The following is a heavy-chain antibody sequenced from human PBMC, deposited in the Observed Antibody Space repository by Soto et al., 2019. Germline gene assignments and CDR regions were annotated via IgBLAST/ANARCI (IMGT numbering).Heavy chain of an antibody. D-gene: IGHD3-16*01. CDR2: IYSGGST. V-gene: IGHV3-66*01. CDR1: GFTVSTKY. J-gene: IGHJ4*02. Sequence: EVQLVESGGGLVQPGGSLRLSCAASGFTVSTKYMSWVRQAPGKGLESVSVIYSGGSTFYADSVRGRFTISRDNSKNTVNLQMSSLRAEDRAVYYCARDPWAADYWGQGTLVTVSS. CDR3: ARDPWAADY.